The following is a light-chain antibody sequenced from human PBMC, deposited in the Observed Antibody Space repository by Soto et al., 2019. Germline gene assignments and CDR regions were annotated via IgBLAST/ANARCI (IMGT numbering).Light chain of an antibody. CDR2: DVN. V-gene: IGLV2-11*01. Sequence: QSALTQPRSVSGSPGQSVTISCTGASSDVGAYNYVSWYQQHPSKAPKLMIYDVNKRPSGVPDRFSGSKSGNTASLTISGLQAEDEADYYCCSYAGAYTVFGGGTKLTVL. CDR3: CSYAGAYTV. CDR1: SSDVGAYNY. J-gene: IGLJ3*02.